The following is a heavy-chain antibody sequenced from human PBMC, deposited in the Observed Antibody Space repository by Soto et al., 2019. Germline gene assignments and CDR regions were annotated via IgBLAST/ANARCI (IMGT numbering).Heavy chain of an antibody. J-gene: IGHJ6*02. CDR2: IDPSDSYT. CDR1: GYSFTSYW. V-gene: IGHV5-10-1*01. Sequence: AGESLKISCKGSGYSFTSYWISWVRQMPGKGLEWMGRIDPSDSYTNYSPSFQGHVTISADKSISTAYLQWSSLKASDTAMYYCARRMGYSSSYYYYYYGMDVWGQGTKVTVSS. CDR3: ARRMGYSSSYYYYYYGMDV. D-gene: IGHD6-13*01.